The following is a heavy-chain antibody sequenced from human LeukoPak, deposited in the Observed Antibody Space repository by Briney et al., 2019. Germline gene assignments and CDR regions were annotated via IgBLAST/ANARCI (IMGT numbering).Heavy chain of an antibody. CDR2: ISPYNDYT. CDR1: GYTFTNYG. CDR3: ARWYCSSTSCYAGAFDM. V-gene: IGHV1-18*04. J-gene: IGHJ3*02. Sequence: ASVKVSCKASGYTFTNYGISWVRQAPGQGLEWMGWISPYNDYTDYAQKLQGRVTMTTDTSTSTGYMELRSLRSDDTAVYYCARWYCSSTSCYAGAFDMWGQGTMVTVSS. D-gene: IGHD2-2*01.